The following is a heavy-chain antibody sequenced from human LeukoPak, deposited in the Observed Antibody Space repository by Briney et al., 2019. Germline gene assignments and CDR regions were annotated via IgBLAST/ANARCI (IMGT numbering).Heavy chain of an antibody. V-gene: IGHV3-30-3*01. J-gene: IGHJ6*02. CDR1: GFTFSSYA. CDR2: ISYDGSNK. CDR3: ARGREYDFWSGYSSQDYYYGMDV. Sequence: QPGGSLGLSCAASGFTFSSYAMHWVRQAPGKGLEWVAVISYDGSNKYYADSVKGRFTISRDNSKNTLYLQMNSLRAEDTAVYYCARGREYDFWSGYSSQDYYYGMDVWGQGTTVTVSS. D-gene: IGHD3-3*01.